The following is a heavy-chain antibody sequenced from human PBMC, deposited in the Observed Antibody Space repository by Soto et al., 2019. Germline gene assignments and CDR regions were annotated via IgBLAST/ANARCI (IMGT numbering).Heavy chain of an antibody. CDR1: GFTFSSYW. V-gene: IGHV3-7*02. D-gene: IGHD3-22*01. CDR2: IKQEGSEK. CDR3: AIFYYDGSVYLPSPYYYYQVRDG. J-gene: IGHJ6*02. Sequence: GGSLRLSCAASGFTFSSYWMSWVRQAPGKGQEWVANIKQEGSEKYYVDTVKGRFTNSRDNAKNSLYLQMNSQRDEDTAVYYLAIFYYDGSVYLPSPYYYYQVRDGWGQGTAVTVS.